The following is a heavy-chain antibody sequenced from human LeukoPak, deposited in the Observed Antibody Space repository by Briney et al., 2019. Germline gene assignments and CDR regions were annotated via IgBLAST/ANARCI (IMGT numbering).Heavy chain of an antibody. CDR1: GFTFSSYS. CDR3: ARGRGDGYNIDFYFDY. CDR2: ISSSSSYI. D-gene: IGHD5-24*01. Sequence: GGSLRLSCAASGFTFSSYSMNWVRQAPGKGLEWVSSISSSSSYIYYADSVKGRFTISGDNAKNSLYLQMNSLRAEDTAVYYCARGRGDGYNIDFYFDYWGQGTLVTVSS. V-gene: IGHV3-21*01. J-gene: IGHJ4*02.